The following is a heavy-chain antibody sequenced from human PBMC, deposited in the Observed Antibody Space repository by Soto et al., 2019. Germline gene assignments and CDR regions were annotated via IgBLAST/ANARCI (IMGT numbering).Heavy chain of an antibody. CDR2: ISSTGSYA. Sequence: SLRLSCAASGFTFRDYYMSWIRQAPGKGLEWVSYISSTGSYAKYADSVKGRFTISRENAKNSLYLQMNSLRAEDTAVYYCARDSSITPRPLDYWGQGTPVTASS. CDR1: GFTFRDYY. D-gene: IGHD6-6*01. J-gene: IGHJ4*02. CDR3: ARDSSITPRPLDY. V-gene: IGHV3-11*06.